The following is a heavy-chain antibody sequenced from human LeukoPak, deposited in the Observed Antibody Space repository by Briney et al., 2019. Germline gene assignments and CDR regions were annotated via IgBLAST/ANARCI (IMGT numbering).Heavy chain of an antibody. D-gene: IGHD2/OR15-2a*01. J-gene: IGHJ3*01. CDR3: ARSDYFHN. Sequence: GGSLRLSCEASGFSLSGSWMHWVRQAPGKGLMWVSQSKYVGSTKSYAASVRGRFTISRDNAKNTLYLHMDSLRAEDTAVYYCARSDYFHNWGQGTMVVVSA. CDR1: GFSLSGSW. V-gene: IGHV3-74*01. CDR2: SKYVGSTK.